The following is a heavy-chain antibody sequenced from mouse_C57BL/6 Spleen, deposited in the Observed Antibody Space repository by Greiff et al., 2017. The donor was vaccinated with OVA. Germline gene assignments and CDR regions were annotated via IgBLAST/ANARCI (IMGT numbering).Heavy chain of an antibody. CDR1: GFSFNTYA. CDR2: IRSKSNNYST. J-gene: IGHJ4*01. D-gene: IGHD2-2*01. Sequence: EVQLVESGGGLVQPKGSLKLSCAASGFSFNTYAMNWVRQAPGKGLEWVARIRSKSNNYSTYYADSVKDRFTISRDDSESMLYLQMNNLKTEDTAMYYCVRHEGGLRRWDYYAMDYWGQGTSVTVSS. CDR3: VRHEGGLRRWDYYAMDY. V-gene: IGHV10-1*01.